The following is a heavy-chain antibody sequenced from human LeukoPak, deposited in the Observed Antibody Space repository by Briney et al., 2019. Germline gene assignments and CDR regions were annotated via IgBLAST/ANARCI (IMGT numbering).Heavy chain of an antibody. J-gene: IGHJ4*02. CDR1: GFTFSDYF. Sequence: EGSLRLSCAAPGFTFSDYFMSWIRQAPGKGLEWVSYISSSGSTIYYADSVKGRFTISRDNAKNSLYLQMNSLRAEDTAVYYCARQLVSDYGFDYWGQGTLVTVSS. V-gene: IGHV3-11*01. CDR2: ISSSGSTI. D-gene: IGHD4-17*01. CDR3: ARQLVSDYGFDY.